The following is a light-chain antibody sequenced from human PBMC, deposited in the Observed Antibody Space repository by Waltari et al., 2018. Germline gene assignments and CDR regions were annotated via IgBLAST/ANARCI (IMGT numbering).Light chain of an antibody. Sequence: DIQMTSSPSSLSPSLAARLLLTCRASHAINTFLAWFQLKPGKAPKSLIYAASTLQTGVSSNFSGSGSGTDFTLTISSLQPGDCATYYCQQYSTFPPTFGGGTRVEI. J-gene: IGKJ4*01. CDR1: HAINTF. CDR2: AAS. V-gene: IGKV1-16*02. CDR3: QQYSTFPPT.